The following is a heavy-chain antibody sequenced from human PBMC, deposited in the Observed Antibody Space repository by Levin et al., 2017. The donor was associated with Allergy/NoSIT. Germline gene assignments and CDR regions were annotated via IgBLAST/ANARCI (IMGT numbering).Heavy chain of an antibody. CDR1: GGSFSDYH. CDR3: ARGRRISSWSARPFDP. V-gene: IGHV4-34*01. Sequence: SETLSLTCAVYGGSFSDYHWSWIRQSPGKGLEWIGEVNHRGSTNYSPSLKSRFTISVDTSRNHVSLKVTSVTAADTAIYYCARGRRISSWSARPFDPWRQGTLVIVSS. CDR2: VNHRGST. D-gene: IGHD6-13*01. J-gene: IGHJ5*02.